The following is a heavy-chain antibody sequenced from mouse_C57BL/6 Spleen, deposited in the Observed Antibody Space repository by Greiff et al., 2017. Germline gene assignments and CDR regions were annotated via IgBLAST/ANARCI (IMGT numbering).Heavy chain of an antibody. CDR2: IPPNNGGT. CDR3: ARGAVPLYYARDY. V-gene: IGHV1-26*01. J-gene: IGHJ4*01. Sequence: EVQLQQSGPELVKPGASVKISCKASGYTFTDYYMHWVKQSHGNSLEWIGAIPPNNGGTSYNQKFKGKATLTVDTSSSTAYMELRSLTSEDSAVEYCARGAVPLYYARDYWGQGTSVTVSS. CDR1: GYTFTDYY.